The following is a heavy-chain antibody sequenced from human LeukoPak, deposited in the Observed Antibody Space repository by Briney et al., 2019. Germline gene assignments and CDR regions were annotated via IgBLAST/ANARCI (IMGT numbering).Heavy chain of an antibody. V-gene: IGHV3-66*02. CDR2: IHSSGST. CDR3: ASLAGDI. Sequence: GGSLRLSCAASGFTVSSHYMSWVRQAPGKGLEWVSVIHSSGSTYHADSVKGRFTISRDSSKNTVYLQMNSMRVEDTAVYYCASLAGDIWGQGTMVTVSS. D-gene: IGHD6-19*01. CDR1: GFTVSSHY. J-gene: IGHJ3*02.